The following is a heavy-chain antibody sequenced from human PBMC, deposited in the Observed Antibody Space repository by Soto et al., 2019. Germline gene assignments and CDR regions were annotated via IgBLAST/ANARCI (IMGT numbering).Heavy chain of an antibody. V-gene: IGHV3-30*18. CDR2: ISYDGSNK. Sequence: QVQLVESAGGVVQPGRSLRLSCAASGFTFGSYGMHWVRQAPGKGLEWVAVISYDGSNKYYADSVKGRFTISRDNSKNTLYLQMNCLRAEDTAVYYCAKENLGYCSGGSCYPDSYWFDPWGQGTLVTVSS. CDR1: GFTFGSYG. D-gene: IGHD2-15*01. J-gene: IGHJ5*02. CDR3: AKENLGYCSGGSCYPDSYWFDP.